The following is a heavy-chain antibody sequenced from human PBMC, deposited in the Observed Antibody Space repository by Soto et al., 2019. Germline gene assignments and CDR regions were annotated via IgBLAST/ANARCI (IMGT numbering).Heavy chain of an antibody. CDR1: VYTYSNFW. J-gene: IGHJ4*02. CDR2: IYPGDYET. Sequence: PGESLTSSCQCSVYTYSNFWISWFRQLPGKGLEWMGIIYPGDYETRYSPSFHGKVTISADRSIGTAYLQWSSLEASDSAFYFCARSPRSSPYFDYWGQGALVTVSS. D-gene: IGHD6-13*01. CDR3: ARSPRSSPYFDY. V-gene: IGHV5-51*01.